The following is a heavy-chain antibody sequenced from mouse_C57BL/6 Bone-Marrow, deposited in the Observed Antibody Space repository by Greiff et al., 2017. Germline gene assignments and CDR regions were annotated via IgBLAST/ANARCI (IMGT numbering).Heavy chain of an antibody. J-gene: IGHJ2*01. Sequence: QVHVKQPGAELVKPGASVKMSCKASGYTFTSYWITWVKQRPGQGLEWIGDIYPGSGSTNYNEKFKSKATLTVDTSSSTAYMQLSSLTSEDSAVYYCVYYGYDEGVYWGQGTTLTVSS. V-gene: IGHV1-55*01. D-gene: IGHD2-2*01. CDR1: GYTFTSYW. CDR3: VYYGYDEGVY. CDR2: IYPGSGST.